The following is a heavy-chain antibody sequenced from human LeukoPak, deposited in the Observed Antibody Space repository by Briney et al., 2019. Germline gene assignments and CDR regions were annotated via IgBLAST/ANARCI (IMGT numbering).Heavy chain of an antibody. J-gene: IGHJ4*02. V-gene: IGHV1-46*01. CDR1: GYTFTSYY. CDR3: ARGDIAAAGKGAGDY. CDR2: INPSGGST. Sequence: ASVKVSCKASGYTFTSYYMHWVRQAPGQGLEWMGIINPSGGSTSYAQKFQGRVTMTTDTSTSTAYMELRSLRSDDTAVYYCARGDIAAAGKGAGDYWGQGTLVTVSS. D-gene: IGHD6-13*01.